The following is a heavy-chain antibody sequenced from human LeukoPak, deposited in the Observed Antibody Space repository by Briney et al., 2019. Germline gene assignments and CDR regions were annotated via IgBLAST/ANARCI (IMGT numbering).Heavy chain of an antibody. V-gene: IGHV3-30-3*01. CDR3: AREGRDGLGYFDL. J-gene: IGHJ2*01. Sequence: GRSLRLSCAASGFTFSNYAIHWARQAPGKGLEWVAVISYDGSSKDYADSVKGRFTISRDNSKNTLYLQINSLRPEDTAVYYCAREGRDGLGYFDLWGRGTLVTVSS. CDR2: ISYDGSSK. D-gene: IGHD5-24*01. CDR1: GFTFSNYA.